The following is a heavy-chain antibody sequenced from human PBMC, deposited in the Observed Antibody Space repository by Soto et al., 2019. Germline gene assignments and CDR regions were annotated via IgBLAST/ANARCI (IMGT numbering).Heavy chain of an antibody. CDR3: AHSGAAAGPNWFDP. D-gene: IGHD6-13*01. V-gene: IGHV2-5*01. CDR2: IYWNDDK. J-gene: IGHJ5*02. CDR1: GFSLSTSGVG. Sequence: QITLKESGPTLVKPTQTLTLTCTFSGFSLSTSGVGVGWIRQPPGKALEWLALIYWNDDKRYSPSLKSRLTITKDTSKNQMVLTMTNMDPVDTATYYCAHSGAAAGPNWFDPWGQGTLVTVSS.